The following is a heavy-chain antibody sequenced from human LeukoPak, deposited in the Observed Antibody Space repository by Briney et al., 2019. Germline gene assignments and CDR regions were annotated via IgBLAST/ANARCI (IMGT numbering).Heavy chain of an antibody. J-gene: IGHJ3*02. V-gene: IGHV1-18*01. CDR2: ISAYNGNT. Sequence: ASVKVSCKASGYTFTSYGISWVRQAPGQGLEWMGWISAYNGNTNYAQKLQGRVTMTTDTSTSTAYMELRSLRSEDTAVYYCATVSGIVATVDAFDIWGQGTMVTVSS. D-gene: IGHD5-12*01. CDR1: GYTFTSYG. CDR3: ATVSGIVATVDAFDI.